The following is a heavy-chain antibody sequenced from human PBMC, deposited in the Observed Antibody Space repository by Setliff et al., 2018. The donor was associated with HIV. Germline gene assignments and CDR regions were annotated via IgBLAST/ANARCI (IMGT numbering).Heavy chain of an antibody. CDR1: GYTLTELS. V-gene: IGHV1-24*01. J-gene: IGHJ3*02. D-gene: IGHD6-6*01. CDR3: ARGHSSSAYDAYDI. Sequence: GASVKVSCKVSGYTLTELSMHWVRQAPGKGLEWMGGSDPEDGNKMYAQKLQGRVTIARDTSASTAYMELSSLRSEDTAVYYCARGHSSSAYDAYDIWGQGTMVTVSS. CDR2: SDPEDGNK.